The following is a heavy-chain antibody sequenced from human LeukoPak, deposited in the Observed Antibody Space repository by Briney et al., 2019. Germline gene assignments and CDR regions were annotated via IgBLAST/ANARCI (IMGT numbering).Heavy chain of an antibody. J-gene: IGHJ6*02. V-gene: IGHV4-34*01. CDR2: IYHSGST. CDR3: ARGFPDYYDSSGSRPYYYGMDV. Sequence: SETLSLTCTVSGGSISSYYWSWVRQPPGKGLEWIGEIYHSGSTNYNPSLKSRVTISVDTSKNQFSLKLSSVTAADTAVYYCARGFPDYYDSSGSRPYYYGMDVWGQGTTVTVSS. D-gene: IGHD3-22*01. CDR1: GGSISSYY.